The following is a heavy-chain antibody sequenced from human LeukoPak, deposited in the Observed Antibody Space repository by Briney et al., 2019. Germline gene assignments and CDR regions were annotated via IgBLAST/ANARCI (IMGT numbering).Heavy chain of an antibody. Sequence: GVSVKVSCKASGGTFSSYAISWVRQAPGQGLEWMGGIIPIFGTANYAQKFQGRVTITTDESTSTAYMELSSLRSEDTAVYYCASGYYDSSGYFNPHYYYYYMDVWGKGTTVTVSS. V-gene: IGHV1-69*05. J-gene: IGHJ6*03. CDR2: IIPIFGTA. CDR1: GGTFSSYA. CDR3: ASGYYDSSGYFNPHYYYYYMDV. D-gene: IGHD3-22*01.